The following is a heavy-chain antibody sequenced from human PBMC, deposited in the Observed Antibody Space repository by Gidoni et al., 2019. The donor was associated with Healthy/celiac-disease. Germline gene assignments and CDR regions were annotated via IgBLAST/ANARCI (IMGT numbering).Heavy chain of an antibody. CDR1: GFTFSSYW. Sequence: EVQLVESGGGLVQPGGSLRLSCAASGFTFSSYWMSWVRQAPGKGLEWVANIKQDGSEKYYVDSVKGRFTISRDNAKNSLYLQMNSLRAEDTAVYYCARAPPRGYSYGLPFDYWGQGTLVTVSS. D-gene: IGHD5-18*01. CDR3: ARAPPRGYSYGLPFDY. V-gene: IGHV3-7*03. CDR2: IKQDGSEK. J-gene: IGHJ4*02.